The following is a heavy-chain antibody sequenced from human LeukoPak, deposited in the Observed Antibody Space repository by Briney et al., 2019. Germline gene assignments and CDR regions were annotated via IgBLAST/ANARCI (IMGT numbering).Heavy chain of an antibody. CDR2: ISSSGSTI. D-gene: IGHD2-2*01. J-gene: IGHJ5*02. CDR3: ARVNQDIVVVPAAMCWFDP. Sequence: GGSLRLSCAASGFTFSDYYMSWIRQAPGKGLEWVSYISSSGSTIYYADSVKGRFTISRDNAKNSLYLQMNSLRAVDTAVYYCARVNQDIVVVPAAMCWFDPWGQGTLVTVSS. V-gene: IGHV3-11*01. CDR1: GFTFSDYY.